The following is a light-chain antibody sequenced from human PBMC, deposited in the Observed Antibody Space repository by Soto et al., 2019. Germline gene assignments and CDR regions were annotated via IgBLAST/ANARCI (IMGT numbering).Light chain of an antibody. CDR3: QQLLSYPIT. J-gene: IGKJ5*01. CDR2: AAS. Sequence: DIQLTQSPSFLSASVGDRVTITCRASQGISSYLAWYQQKPGKAPKLLTYAASTLQSGVPLRFSGSGSGTSFTLTISSLQPEDFATYYCQQLLSYPITFGQGTRLEIK. CDR1: QGISSY. V-gene: IGKV1-9*01.